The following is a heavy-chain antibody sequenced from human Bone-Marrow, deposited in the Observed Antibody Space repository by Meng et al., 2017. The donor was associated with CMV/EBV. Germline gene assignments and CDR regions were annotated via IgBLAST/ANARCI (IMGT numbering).Heavy chain of an antibody. D-gene: IGHD2-2*01. CDR1: GFPFSTYG. CDR2: VWYDGSNT. V-gene: IGHV3-33*06. CDR3: AKGPYCTSSSCHGGMAFDI. J-gene: IGHJ3*02. Sequence: GGSLRLSCVASGFPFSTYGMHWVRQTPGKGREWVAVVWYDGSNTQYGDSVKGRFTISRDNSKKTLYLQMNSLRAEDTAVYYCAKGPYCTSSSCHGGMAFDIWGRGTLVTVSS.